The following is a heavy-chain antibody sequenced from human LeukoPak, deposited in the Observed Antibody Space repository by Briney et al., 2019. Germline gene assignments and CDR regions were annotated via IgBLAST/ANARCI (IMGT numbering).Heavy chain of an antibody. D-gene: IGHD4-23*01. CDR3: ARGRGGGEYGGKSPFDY. CDR2: IIPIFGTA. J-gene: IGHJ4*02. Sequence: SVKVSCKASGGTFSSYAISWVRQAPGQGLEWMGGIIPIFGTANYAQKFQGRVTITADESTSTAYMELSSLRSEDTAVYYCARGRGGGEYGGKSPFDYWGQGTLVTVSS. CDR1: GGTFSSYA. V-gene: IGHV1-69*01.